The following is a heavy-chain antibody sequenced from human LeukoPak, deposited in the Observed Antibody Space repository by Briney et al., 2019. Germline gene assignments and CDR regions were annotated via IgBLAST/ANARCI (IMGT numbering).Heavy chain of an antibody. V-gene: IGHV3-66*01. Sequence: GGSLRLSCAASEFSVGSDYMTWVRQAPGKGLEWVSLIYSGGSTYYADSVKGRFTISRDNSKNTLYLQMNSLRAEDTAVYYCASYPFDYWGQGTLVTVSS. CDR1: EFSVGSDY. J-gene: IGHJ4*02. CDR2: IYSGGST. CDR3: ASYPFDY.